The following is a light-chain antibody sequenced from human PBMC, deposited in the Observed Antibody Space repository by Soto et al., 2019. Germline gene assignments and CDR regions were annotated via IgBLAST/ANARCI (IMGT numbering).Light chain of an antibody. J-gene: IGLJ2*01. V-gene: IGLV2-23*03. CDR3: SSYAGSSTFVV. Sequence: QSVLTQPASVSGSPGQSITISCTGTSSDVGRYNLVSWYQQYPDKAPKLMIYEGRERSSGVSHRFSGSKSGNTASLTISGLQAEDEADYYCSSYAGSSTFVVFGGGTQLTVL. CDR1: SSDVGRYNL. CDR2: EGR.